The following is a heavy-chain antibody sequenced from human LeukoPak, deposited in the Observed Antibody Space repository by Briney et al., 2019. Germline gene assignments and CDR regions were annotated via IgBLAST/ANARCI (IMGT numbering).Heavy chain of an antibody. D-gene: IGHD5-12*01. CDR3: ARDRGYSGYLDI. CDR2: IIPILGIA. CDR1: GYTFTRYD. J-gene: IGHJ3*02. V-gene: IGHV1-69*04. Sequence: SVTVSCKASGYTFTRYDINWVRQATGRGLEWMGRIIPILGIANYAQKFQGRVTITADKSTSTAYMELSSLRSEDTAVYYCARDRGYSGYLDIWGQGTMVTVSS.